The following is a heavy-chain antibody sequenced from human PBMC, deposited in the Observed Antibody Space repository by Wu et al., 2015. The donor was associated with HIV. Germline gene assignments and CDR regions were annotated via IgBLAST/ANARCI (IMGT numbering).Heavy chain of an antibody. CDR1: GYTFTDYY. CDR3: ARLQGSGSYISYYYYYYGSGR. CDR2: INPNSGGT. J-gene: IGHJ6*01. D-gene: IGHD3-10*01. Sequence: QVQLVQSGAEVKKPGASVKVSCKASGYTFTDYYIHWVRQAPGQGLEWMGWINPNSGGTNYAQKFQGRVTMTRDTSITTAYLELSRLRSDDTAVYYCARLQGSGSYISYYYYYYGSGRLGTKD. V-gene: IGHV1-2*02.